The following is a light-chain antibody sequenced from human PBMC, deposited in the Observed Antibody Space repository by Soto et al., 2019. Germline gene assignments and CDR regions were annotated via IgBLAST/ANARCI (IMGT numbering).Light chain of an antibody. CDR1: QSVSSN. J-gene: IGKJ2*01. CDR2: AAS. CDR3: QQYINWPPTFT. V-gene: IGKV3-15*01. Sequence: EVVMTQSPATLSVPPGERVTLSCRASQSVSSNLAWYQQKPGQAPRLLIYAASTRATVIPARFSGSGSGTEFTLAISSLQSEDFAVYYCQQYINWPPTFTFGQGTKLEIK.